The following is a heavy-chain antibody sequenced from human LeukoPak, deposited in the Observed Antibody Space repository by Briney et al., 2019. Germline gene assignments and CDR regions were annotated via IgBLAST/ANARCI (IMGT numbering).Heavy chain of an antibody. J-gene: IGHJ6*02. CDR3: ARGDSLAYYGMDV. Sequence: SETLSLTCAVYGGSFSGYYWSWIRQPPGKGLEWIGEINHSGSTNYNPSLKSRVTISVDTSKNQFSLKLSSVTAADTAVYYCARGDSLAYYGMDVWGQGTTVTVSS. V-gene: IGHV4-34*01. D-gene: IGHD3-22*01. CDR1: GGSFSGYY. CDR2: INHSGST.